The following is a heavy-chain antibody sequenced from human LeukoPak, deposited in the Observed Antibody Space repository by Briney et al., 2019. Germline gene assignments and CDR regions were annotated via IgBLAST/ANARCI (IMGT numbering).Heavy chain of an antibody. Sequence: GGSLRLSCAASGFTFSSYWMHWVRQAPGKGLVWVSRINSDGSSTSYADSVKGRFTISGDNAKNTLYLQMNSLRAEDTAVYYCAKASSGWLPFDYWGQGTLVTVSS. J-gene: IGHJ4*02. CDR1: GFTFSSYW. D-gene: IGHD6-19*01. CDR2: INSDGSST. V-gene: IGHV3-74*01. CDR3: AKASSGWLPFDY.